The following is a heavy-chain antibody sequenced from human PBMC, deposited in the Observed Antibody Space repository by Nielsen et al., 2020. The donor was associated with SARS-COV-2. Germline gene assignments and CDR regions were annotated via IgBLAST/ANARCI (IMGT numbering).Heavy chain of an antibody. V-gene: IGHV4-31*03. J-gene: IGHJ3*02. D-gene: IGHD3-9*01. Sequence: SETLSLTCTVSGGSISSHNYYWSWIRQHPGKGLEWIGYIFHSGLTYDNPSLKNRLIMSVDTSKNQFSLKLNSVTAADTAVYYCARATLTCYYNDAFDIWGQGTMVIVSS. CDR1: GGSISSHNYY. CDR3: ARATLTCYYNDAFDI. CDR2: IFHSGLT.